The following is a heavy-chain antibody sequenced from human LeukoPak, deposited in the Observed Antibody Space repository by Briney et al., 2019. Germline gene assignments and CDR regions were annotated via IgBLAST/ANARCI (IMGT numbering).Heavy chain of an antibody. Sequence: SETLSLTCTVSGGSISTYYWNWIRQPAGKGLEWIGRIYHSGSTNDNPSLKSRVTMSVDTSKNQFSLKLSSVTAADTAVYYCARDVGAGIAAAFDYWGQGTLVTVSS. D-gene: IGHD6-13*01. CDR1: GGSISTYY. V-gene: IGHV4-4*07. CDR3: ARDVGAGIAAAFDY. CDR2: IYHSGST. J-gene: IGHJ4*02.